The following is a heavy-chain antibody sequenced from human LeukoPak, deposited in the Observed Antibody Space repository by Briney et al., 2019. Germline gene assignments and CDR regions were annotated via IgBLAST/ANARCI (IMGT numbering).Heavy chain of an antibody. V-gene: IGHV3-33*01. CDR3: ARDPGPYGDYAYYFYHMDV. Sequence: GGSLRLSCVASGLTFTTYGMHWVRQAPGKGLEWVAVIWYGGGNKYYADSVKGRFTVSRDNSKNTLYLQMNSLRAEDTAVYYCARDPGPYGDYAYYFYHMDVWGTGTTATVS. J-gene: IGHJ6*03. CDR2: IWYGGGNK. CDR1: GLTFTTYG. D-gene: IGHD4-17*01.